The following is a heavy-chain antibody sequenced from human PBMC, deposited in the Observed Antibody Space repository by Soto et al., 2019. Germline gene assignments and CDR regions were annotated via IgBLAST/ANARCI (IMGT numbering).Heavy chain of an antibody. CDR1: VCSINGNYY. D-gene: IGHD5-12*01. J-gene: IGHJ4*02. V-gene: IGHV4-30-4*08. CDR2: IYYSVGS. Sequence: PSVTRSLTCSLSVCSINGNYYGIWSRQYPKKGVECVGYIYYSVGSYSDAAGQGRLIMSLYTSKNQFSLKLRCVTASDTSVYYCARWRDRLPGYFDDGGKGALDTVSS. CDR3: ARWRDRLPGYFDD.